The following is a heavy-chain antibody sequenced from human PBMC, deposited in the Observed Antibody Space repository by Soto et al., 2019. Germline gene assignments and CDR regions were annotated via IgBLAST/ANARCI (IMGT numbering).Heavy chain of an antibody. CDR2: ISWNGDAT. Sequence: EVQLVESGGALVQPGGSLRLSCTASGFTFDDYAIHWVRQAPGKGLEWISGISWNGDATGYADSVKGRFTISRDNAKNSLYLQMNSLRTVDTAMYFCANLPLYGSGFDCWGQGTLVTLAS. CDR1: GFTFDDYA. V-gene: IGHV3-9*01. CDR3: ANLPLYGSGFDC. D-gene: IGHD3-10*01. J-gene: IGHJ4*02.